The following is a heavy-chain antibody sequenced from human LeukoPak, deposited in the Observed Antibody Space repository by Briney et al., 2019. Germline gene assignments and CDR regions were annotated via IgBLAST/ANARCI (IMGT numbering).Heavy chain of an antibody. CDR2: IYPGDSDT. Sequence: GESLKISCKGSGYSFTSYWIGWVRQMPGKGLEWMGIIYPGDSDTRYSPSFQGQVTISADKSISTAYLQWSSLKASDTAMYYCARHGGVTAVHYAFDIWGQGTMVTVSS. D-gene: IGHD2-21*02. CDR3: ARHGGVTAVHYAFDI. J-gene: IGHJ3*02. CDR1: GYSFTSYW. V-gene: IGHV5-51*01.